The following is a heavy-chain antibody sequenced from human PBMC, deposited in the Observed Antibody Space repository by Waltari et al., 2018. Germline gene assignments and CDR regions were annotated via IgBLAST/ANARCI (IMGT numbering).Heavy chain of an antibody. J-gene: IGHJ4*02. V-gene: IGHV4-30-4*08. CDR2: IYYSGCT. CDR3: ARGRRGYGDDLFDY. Sequence: QVQLQESGPGLVKPSQTLSLTCTVSGGSISSGDYYWSWIRQPPGKGLDGIGYIYYSGCTYYYPSLKSRVTISVDTSKNQFSLKLSSVTAADTAVYYCARGRRGYGDDLFDYWGQGTLVTVSS. D-gene: IGHD4-17*01. CDR1: GGSISSGDYY.